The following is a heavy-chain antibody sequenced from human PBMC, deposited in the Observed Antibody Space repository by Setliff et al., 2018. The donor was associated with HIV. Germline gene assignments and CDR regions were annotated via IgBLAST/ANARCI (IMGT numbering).Heavy chain of an antibody. J-gene: IGHJ5*02. V-gene: IGHV1-3*04. Sequence: ASVKVSCKTSGGTFSSYSITWVRQAPGQRLEWMGWLRTGTGDTFYSEKFQGRLTITRDTSANTAYMELSNLRSEDTAVYYCARPVGGTGFDPWGQGTLVTVSS. CDR1: GGTFSSYS. CDR3: ARPVGGTGFDP. D-gene: IGHD1-26*01. CDR2: LRTGTGDT.